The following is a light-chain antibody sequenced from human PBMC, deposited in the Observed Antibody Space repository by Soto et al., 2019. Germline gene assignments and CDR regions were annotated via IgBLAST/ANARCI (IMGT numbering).Light chain of an antibody. CDR3: QQYTSYSPYT. J-gene: IGKJ2*01. CDR1: QDISRS. Sequence: DIQMTQSPSTLSASVGDRVTVTCRASQDISRSLAWYQQKPGQAPKLLMYQASNLEREVPSRFSGSGSGTEFTRTITSLQADYYGTYYWQQYTSYSPYTFGQGTKLEI. V-gene: IGKV1-5*03. CDR2: QAS.